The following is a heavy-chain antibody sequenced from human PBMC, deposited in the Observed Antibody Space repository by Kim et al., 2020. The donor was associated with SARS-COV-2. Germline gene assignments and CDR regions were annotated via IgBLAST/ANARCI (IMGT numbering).Heavy chain of an antibody. D-gene: IGHD6-19*01. Sequence: YYVDSVKGRFTNSRDNAKNSLYLQMNSLRAEDTAVYYCARRTRSGWSVDYWGQGTLVTVSS. CDR3: ARRTRSGWSVDY. V-gene: IGHV3-7*01. J-gene: IGHJ4*02.